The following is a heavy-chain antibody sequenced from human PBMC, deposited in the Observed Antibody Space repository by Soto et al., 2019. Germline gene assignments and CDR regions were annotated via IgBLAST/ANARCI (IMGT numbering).Heavy chain of an antibody. CDR2: IIPILGIA. Sequence: GASVKVSCKASGGTFSSYTISWVRQAPGQGLEWMGRIIPILGIANYAQKFQGRVTITADKSTSTAYMELSSLRSEDTAVYYCASVILGPGMPVDYWGQGTLVTVSS. CDR1: GGTFSSYT. V-gene: IGHV1-69*02. CDR3: ASVILGPGMPVDY. J-gene: IGHJ4*02. D-gene: IGHD3-16*02.